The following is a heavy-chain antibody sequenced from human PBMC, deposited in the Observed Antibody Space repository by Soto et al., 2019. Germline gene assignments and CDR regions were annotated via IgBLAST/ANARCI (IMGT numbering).Heavy chain of an antibody. CDR2: IYSGGSA. Sequence: EVQLVESGGGLVQPGGSLRLSCAASGFTVSSNYMSWVRQAPGKGLEWVSVIYSGGSAYYADSVKGRFTISRDNSKNTLSLQMNSLSAEDTAVYYCARHGYSYGGGYFDYWGQGTLVTVSS. CDR1: GFTVSSNY. D-gene: IGHD5-18*01. V-gene: IGHV3-66*04. CDR3: ARHGYSYGGGYFDY. J-gene: IGHJ4*02.